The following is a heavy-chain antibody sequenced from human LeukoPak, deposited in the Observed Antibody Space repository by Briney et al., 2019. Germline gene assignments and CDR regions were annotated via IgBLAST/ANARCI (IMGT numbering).Heavy chain of an antibody. V-gene: IGHV3-7*01. D-gene: IGHD5-12*01. J-gene: IGHJ6*03. CDR3: AREEGVKWLRFPSAYYYYMDV. Sequence: PGGSLRLSCAASGFTFSSYEMNWVRQAPGKGLEWVANIKQDGSEKYYVDSVKGRFTISRDNAKNSLYLQMNSLRAEDTAVYYCAREEGVKWLRFPSAYYYYMDVWGKGTTVTVSS. CDR1: GFTFSSYE. CDR2: IKQDGSEK.